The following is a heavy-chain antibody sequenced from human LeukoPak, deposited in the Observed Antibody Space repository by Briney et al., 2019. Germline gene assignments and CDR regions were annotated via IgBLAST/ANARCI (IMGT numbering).Heavy chain of an antibody. CDR1: GRSISSYY. CDR3: ARLPMAVTPHVDY. CDR2: IYYSGNT. J-gene: IGHJ4*02. V-gene: IGHV4-59*01. D-gene: IGHD2-21*02. Sequence: SETLSLTCTVCGRSISSYYWRWLRRPPGKGLEWIGYIYYSGNTNYNPSLKSRVTISLGMSKNQFSLKLSSLTAADTAVYYFARLPMAVTPHVDYWGQGTLVTVSS.